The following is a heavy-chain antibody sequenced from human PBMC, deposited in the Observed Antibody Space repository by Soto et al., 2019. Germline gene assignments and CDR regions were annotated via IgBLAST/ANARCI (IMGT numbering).Heavy chain of an antibody. CDR3: AAYSGSSGRPFDY. CDR1: GYSFTNYW. D-gene: IGHD6-6*01. CDR2: IYPGDSDT. V-gene: IGHV5-51*01. J-gene: IGHJ4*02. Sequence: GDSLKISCKGSGYSFTNYWIGWVRQMPGEGLEWMGMIYPGDSDTRYSPSFQGQVTISADKSISTAYLQGSSLKASDTAMYYCAAYSGSSGRPFDYWGPGTLVTVSS.